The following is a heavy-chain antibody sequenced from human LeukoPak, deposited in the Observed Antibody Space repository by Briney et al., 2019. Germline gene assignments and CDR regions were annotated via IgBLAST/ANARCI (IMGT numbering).Heavy chain of an antibody. CDR3: ARGERPAGTAVQATNWFDP. CDR1: GFTFSSYG. J-gene: IGHJ5*02. CDR2: IRYDGSNK. D-gene: IGHD6-13*01. Sequence: GGSLRLSCAASGFTFSSYGMHWVRQAPGKGLEWVAFIRYDGSNKYYADSVKGRFTISRDNSKSTLYLQMNSLRAEDTAVYYCARGERPAGTAVQATNWFDPWGQGTLVTVSS. V-gene: IGHV3-30*02.